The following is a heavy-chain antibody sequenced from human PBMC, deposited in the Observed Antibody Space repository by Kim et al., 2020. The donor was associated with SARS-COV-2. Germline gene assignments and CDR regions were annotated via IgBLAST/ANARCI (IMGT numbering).Heavy chain of an antibody. D-gene: IGHD2-15*01. CDR2: ISAYNGNT. CDR1: GYTFTSYG. V-gene: IGHV1-18*01. Sequence: ASVKVSCKASGYTFTSYGISWVRQAPGQGLEWMGWISAYNGNTNYAQKLQGRVTMTTDTSTSTAYMELRSLRSDDTAVYYCATLSRYCSGGSCYAARTYTEDQSYYYGMDVWGQGTTVTVSS. CDR3: ATLSRYCSGGSCYAARTYTEDQSYYYGMDV. J-gene: IGHJ6*02.